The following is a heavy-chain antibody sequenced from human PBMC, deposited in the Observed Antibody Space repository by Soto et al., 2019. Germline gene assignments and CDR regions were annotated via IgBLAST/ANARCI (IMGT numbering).Heavy chain of an antibody. CDR1: GITFCSFA. V-gene: IGHV3-23*01. D-gene: IGHD1-1*01. J-gene: IGHJ6*01. CDR2: MGGSGGSI. Sequence: PKSSPRLTCTGYGITFCSFAMSWVRQAPGKGLEWVAGMGGSGGSIYYADSVKGRFTISRDNSKSTLYLHMNSLRAEDTALYYCAKARTGIYRFYYGMGVWRQGTSVTV. CDR3: AKARTGIYRFYYGMGV.